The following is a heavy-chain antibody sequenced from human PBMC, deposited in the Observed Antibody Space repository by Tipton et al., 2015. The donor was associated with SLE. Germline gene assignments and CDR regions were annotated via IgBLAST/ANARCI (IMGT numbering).Heavy chain of an antibody. V-gene: IGHV4-31*03. CDR3: ARGGVGGYDYFDY. CDR2: IYNSGGT. D-gene: IGHD5-12*01. Sequence: CSLSGGSISTGGYYWSWIRQHPGKGLEWIGYIYNSGGTDHNPSLKSRVTISADTSKNHFSLNLSSVTAADTAVYYCARGGVGGYDYFDYWGQGALVTVSS. J-gene: IGHJ4*02. CDR1: GGSISTGGYY.